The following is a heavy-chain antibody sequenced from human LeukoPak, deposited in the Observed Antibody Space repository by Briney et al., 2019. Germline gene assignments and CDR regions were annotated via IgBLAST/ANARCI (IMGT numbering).Heavy chain of an antibody. V-gene: IGHV3-23*01. CDR3: AKGSDDFWSGYSNDAFDI. D-gene: IGHD3-3*01. CDR1: GFTFSSYA. CDR2: ISGSGGST. J-gene: IGHJ3*02. Sequence: GGSLRLSCAASGFTFSSYAMSWVRQAPGKGLEWVSAISGSGGSTYYADSVKGRFTISRDNSKNTLYLQMNSLRAEDTAVYYCAKGSDDFWSGYSNDAFDIWGQGTMVTVSS.